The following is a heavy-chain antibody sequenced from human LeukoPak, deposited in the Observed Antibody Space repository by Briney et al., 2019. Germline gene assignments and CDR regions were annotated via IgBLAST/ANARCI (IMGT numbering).Heavy chain of an antibody. CDR3: AKGDFWSGYYLGNMDV. V-gene: IGHV3-23*01. Sequence: PGGSLRLSCAASGFTFSDYYMSWVRQAPGKGLEWVSAISGSGGSTYYADSVKGRFTISRDNSKNTLYLQMNSLRAEDTAVYYCAKGDFWSGYYLGNMDVWGKGTTVTVSS. J-gene: IGHJ6*03. CDR1: GFTFSDYY. D-gene: IGHD3-3*01. CDR2: ISGSGGST.